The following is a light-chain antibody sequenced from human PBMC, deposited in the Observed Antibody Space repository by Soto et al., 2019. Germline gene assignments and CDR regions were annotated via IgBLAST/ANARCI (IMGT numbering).Light chain of an antibody. CDR2: EVS. V-gene: IGLV2-8*01. CDR1: SGDVGGYNF. CDR3: SSYAGNYNYV. Sequence: QSALTQPPSASGSPGQSVTISCTGTSGDVGGYNFVSWYQHHPGKAPKLMTYEVSKRPSGVPDRFSGSKSGNTASLTVSGLQAEDEADYYCSSYAGNYNYVFGSGTKLTVL. J-gene: IGLJ1*01.